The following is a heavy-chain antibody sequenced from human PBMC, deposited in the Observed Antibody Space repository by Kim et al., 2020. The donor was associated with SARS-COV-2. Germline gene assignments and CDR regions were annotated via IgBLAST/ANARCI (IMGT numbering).Heavy chain of an antibody. V-gene: IGHV4-31*03. CDR2: IYYSGST. J-gene: IGHJ4*02. Sequence: SETLSLTCTVSGGSISSGGYYWSWIRQHPGKGLEWIGYIYYSGSTYYNPSLKSRVTISVDTSKNQFSLKLSSVTAADTAVYYCARVLRYFDWLPSPGDPGYSPPHFDYWGQGTLVTVSS. CDR1: GGSISSGGYY. CDR3: ARVLRYFDWLPSPGDPGYSPPHFDY. D-gene: IGHD3-9*01.